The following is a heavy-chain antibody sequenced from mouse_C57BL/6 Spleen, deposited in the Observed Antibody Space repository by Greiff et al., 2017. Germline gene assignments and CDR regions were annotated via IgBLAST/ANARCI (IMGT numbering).Heavy chain of an antibody. CDR2: IRNKANGYTT. Sequence: EVQGVESGGGLVQPGGSLSLSCAASGFTFTDYYMSWVRQPPGKALEWLGFIRNKANGYTTEYSASVKGRFTISRENSQRILYLQMNALRAEDSATYYCARYRYDYDGYAMDYWGQGTSVTVSS. CDR3: ARYRYDYDGYAMDY. CDR1: GFTFTDYY. J-gene: IGHJ4*01. V-gene: IGHV7-3*01. D-gene: IGHD2-4*01.